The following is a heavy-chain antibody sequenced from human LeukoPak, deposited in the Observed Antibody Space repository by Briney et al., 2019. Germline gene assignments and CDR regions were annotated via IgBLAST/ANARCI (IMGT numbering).Heavy chain of an antibody. CDR3: AKDHPNGYLYYFDY. CDR1: GGSISSYY. CDR2: IYASGST. D-gene: IGHD1-1*01. J-gene: IGHJ4*02. V-gene: IGHV4-4*07. Sequence: SETLSLTCTVSGGSISSYYWSWIRQPAGKGLEWMGRIYASGSTNYNPSLKSRVTMSVDTSKNQFSLKLSSVTAADTAVYYCAKDHPNGYLYYFDYWGQGTLVTVSS.